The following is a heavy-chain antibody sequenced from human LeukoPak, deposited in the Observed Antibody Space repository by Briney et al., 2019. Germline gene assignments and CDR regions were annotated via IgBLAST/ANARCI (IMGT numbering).Heavy chain of an antibody. CDR3: AKSFYYDSSAYYYVDY. Sequence: GGSLRLSCAASGFTFSNFAMSWARQAPGKGLEWISVISGSGGSTYYTDSVKGRFTISRDNSKNTLYLQMNSLRADDTAVYYCAKSFYYDSSAYYYVDYWGQGTLVTVSS. J-gene: IGHJ4*02. V-gene: IGHV3-23*01. D-gene: IGHD3-22*01. CDR1: GFTFSNFA. CDR2: ISGSGGST.